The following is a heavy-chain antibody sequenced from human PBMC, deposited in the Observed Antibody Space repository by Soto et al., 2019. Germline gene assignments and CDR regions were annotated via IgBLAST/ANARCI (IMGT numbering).Heavy chain of an antibody. D-gene: IGHD2-8*01. CDR2: IYYSGST. V-gene: IGHV4-59*01. Sequence: SETLSLTCTVSGGSISSYYWSWIRQPPGKGLEWIGYIYYSGSTNYNPSLKSRVTISVDTSKNQFSLKLSSVTAADTAVYYCARGYCTHGVCYHYWGQGTLVTVSS. J-gene: IGHJ4*02. CDR3: ARGYCTHGVCYHY. CDR1: GGSISSYY.